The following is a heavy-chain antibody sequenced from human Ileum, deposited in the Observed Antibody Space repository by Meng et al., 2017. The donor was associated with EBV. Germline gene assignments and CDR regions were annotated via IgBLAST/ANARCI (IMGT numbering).Heavy chain of an antibody. V-gene: IGHV4-4*02. CDR3: ASGRDYAWHS. CDR1: GDSISSNNW. Sequence: QWPWPGRGPGLGKPTGTLSRTCAVSGDSISSNNWWSWVRQPPGKGLEWIGEIYQSGSTNYNPSFKSRVTMSVDKSKNQISLNLSSVTAADTAVYYCASGRDYAWHSWGRGTLVTVSS. J-gene: IGHJ4*02. D-gene: IGHD4-17*01. CDR2: IYQSGST.